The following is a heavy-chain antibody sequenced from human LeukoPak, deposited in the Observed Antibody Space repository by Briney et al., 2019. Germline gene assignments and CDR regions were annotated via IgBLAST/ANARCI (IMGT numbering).Heavy chain of an antibody. CDR2: IYPGDSDT. Sequence: GESLKISCKGSGYSFTSYWIGWVRQMPGKGLEWMGIIYPGDSDTRYSPSFQGQVTISADKSISTAYLQWSSLKASDTAMYYCARHRTQWELALDAFDIWGQGTMVTVSS. D-gene: IGHD1-26*01. J-gene: IGHJ3*02. CDR1: GYSFTSYW. CDR3: ARHRTQWELALDAFDI. V-gene: IGHV5-51*01.